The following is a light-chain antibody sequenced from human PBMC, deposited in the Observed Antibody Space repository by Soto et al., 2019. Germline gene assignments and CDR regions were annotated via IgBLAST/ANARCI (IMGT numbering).Light chain of an antibody. V-gene: IGKV3-11*01. CDR2: DAS. J-gene: IGKJ3*01. Sequence: EIVLTQSPDTLSLTPGERATLSCRASQSVNNYLAWYQQVHGQAPRLLIYDASKRATGIPARFSGSGSGTDFTLTSSSLEPEDSAVYYCQLRSNWMFTFGPGTKVEI. CDR1: QSVNNY. CDR3: QLRSNWMFT.